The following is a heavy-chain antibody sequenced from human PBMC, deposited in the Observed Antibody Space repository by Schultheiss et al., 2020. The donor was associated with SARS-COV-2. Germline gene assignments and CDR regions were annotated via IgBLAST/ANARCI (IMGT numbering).Heavy chain of an antibody. D-gene: IGHD1-26*01. CDR2: ISGSGGST. CDR3: AKASGSYRYYYYGMDV. V-gene: IGHV3-23*01. CDR1: GFSFSSCG. J-gene: IGHJ6*02. Sequence: GGSLRLSCAASGFSFSSCGMHWVRQAPGKGLEWVSAISGSGGSTYYADSVKGRFTISRDNSKNTLYLQMNSLRAEDTAVYYCAKASGSYRYYYYGMDVWGQGTTVTVSS.